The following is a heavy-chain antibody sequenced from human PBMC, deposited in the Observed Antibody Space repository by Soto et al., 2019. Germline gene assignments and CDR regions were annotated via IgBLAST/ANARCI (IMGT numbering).Heavy chain of an antibody. Sequence: SETRSLTCPGSGDSIGSYSWGWIRQPPGKGLGWIGNIHYNGNTKYSPSLKSRVTMSVDTSKNHFSLKLISVTTADTAVYFCARAYGGYADYWGQGALVT. V-gene: IGHV4-59*01. CDR3: ARAYGGYADY. CDR2: IHYNGNT. D-gene: IGHD5-12*01. J-gene: IGHJ4*02. CDR1: GDSIGSYS.